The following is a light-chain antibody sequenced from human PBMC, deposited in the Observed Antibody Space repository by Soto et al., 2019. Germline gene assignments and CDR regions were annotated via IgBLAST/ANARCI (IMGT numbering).Light chain of an antibody. J-gene: IGKJ2*01. V-gene: IGKV1-5*01. CDR3: QQYNSGYT. CDR2: DAS. Sequence: DIPMTQSPSTLSASVGDRVTITCQASQNINSWLAWYQQKSGKAPKLLIYDASTLESGVPSRFSGSGSGTQFTLTISSLQPDDSATYHCQQYNSGYTFGQGTKLEIE. CDR1: QNINSW.